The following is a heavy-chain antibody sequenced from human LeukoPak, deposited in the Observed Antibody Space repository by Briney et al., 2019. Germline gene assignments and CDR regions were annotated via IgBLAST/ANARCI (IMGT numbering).Heavy chain of an antibody. CDR1: GFTFRNYA. CDR3: ARGDFRWEMATTIAFDI. V-gene: IGHV3-30*04. D-gene: IGHD5-24*01. Sequence: PGRSLRLTCAPSGFTFRNYAMHWVRQAPGKGLEWVAVISYAGSNEQYADSVKGRFTISRDNSKNTLFLQMYSLRAEDTAVYYCARGDFRWEMATTIAFDIWGQGTMVTVSS. CDR2: ISYAGSNE. J-gene: IGHJ3*02.